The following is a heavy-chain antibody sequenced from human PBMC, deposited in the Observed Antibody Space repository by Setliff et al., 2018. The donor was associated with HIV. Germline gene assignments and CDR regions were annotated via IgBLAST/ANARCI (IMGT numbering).Heavy chain of an antibody. CDR2: INTHTGNT. CDR1: GGTFSLYA. V-gene: IGHV1-18*01. J-gene: IGHJ4*02. D-gene: IGHD2-15*01. CDR3: ARGSCGGCYLSDY. Sequence: ASVKVSCKASGGTFSLYAINWVRQAPGQGLEWMGWINTHTGNTNSAQRFQGRVTMTTDTSTSTAYMELSSLRSEDTAVYYCARGSCGGCYLSDYWGQGTLVTVSS.